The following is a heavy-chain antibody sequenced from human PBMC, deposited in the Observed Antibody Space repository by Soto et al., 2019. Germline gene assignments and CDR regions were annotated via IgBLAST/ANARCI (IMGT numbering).Heavy chain of an antibody. CDR2: ISSNGVGT. CDR3: ARRARSDFYYMDV. D-gene: IGHD3-10*01. V-gene: IGHV3-64*01. CDR1: GFTLSGYA. Sequence: GGSLRLSCAASGFTLSGYAMDWVRQAPGKGLEYVSFISSNGVGTYYANSVQGRFTISRDNSKNTVYLQMGSLRPEDMAVYYCARRARSDFYYMDVWGKGTTLTVSS. J-gene: IGHJ6*03.